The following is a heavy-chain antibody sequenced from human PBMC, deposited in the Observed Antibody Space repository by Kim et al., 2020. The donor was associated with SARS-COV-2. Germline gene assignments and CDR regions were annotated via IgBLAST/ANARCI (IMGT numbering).Heavy chain of an antibody. CDR3: ARDTRQIAAAVGGFDY. Sequence: GGSLRLSCAASGFTFSSYAMHWVRQAPGKGLEWVAVISYDGSNKYYADSVKGRFTISRDNSKNTLYLQMNSLRAEDTAVYYCARDTRQIAAAVGGFDYWGQGTLVTVSS. CDR1: GFTFSSYA. D-gene: IGHD6-13*01. J-gene: IGHJ4*02. V-gene: IGHV3-30-3*01. CDR2: ISYDGSNK.